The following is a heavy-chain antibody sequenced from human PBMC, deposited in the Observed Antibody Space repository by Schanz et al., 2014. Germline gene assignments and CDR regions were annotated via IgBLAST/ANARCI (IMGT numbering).Heavy chain of an antibody. J-gene: IGHJ3*01. CDR3: ARETTIIAGSAFDV. Sequence: QVQLVQSGVEVKRPGASVRVSCKASGYTFTSYGIKWVRQAPGQGPEWMGWISAFDDKTDYAQNFQGRLIMTTDTSTTTVYMELRGLRSDDTAVYYCARETTIIAGSAFDVWGQGTMVTVSS. CDR1: GYTFTSYG. CDR2: ISAFDDKT. D-gene: IGHD3-10*01. V-gene: IGHV1-18*01.